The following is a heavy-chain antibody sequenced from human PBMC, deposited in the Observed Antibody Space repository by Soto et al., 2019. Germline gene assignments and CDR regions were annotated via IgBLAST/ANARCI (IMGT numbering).Heavy chain of an antibody. V-gene: IGHV4-31*03. D-gene: IGHD4-17*01. CDR3: ARDSATVTTSTFDY. J-gene: IGHJ4*02. CDR2: IYYSGSP. Sequence: QVQLQESGPGLVTPSQTLSLTCTVSGGSISSGNYYWSWIRQHPGKGLEWIGYIYYSGSPYYNPSLKSRVTISVDTSKNQFSLKLSSVTAAGTAVYYCARDSATVTTSTFDYWGQGTLVTVSS. CDR1: GGSISSGNYY.